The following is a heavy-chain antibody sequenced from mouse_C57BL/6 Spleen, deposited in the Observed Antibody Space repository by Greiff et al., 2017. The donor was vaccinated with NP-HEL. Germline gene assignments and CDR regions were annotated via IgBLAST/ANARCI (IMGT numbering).Heavy chain of an antibody. Sequence: VQLQQSGPELVKPGASVKISCKASGYSFTGYYMNWVKQSPEKSLEWIGEINPSTGGTTYNQKFKAKATLTVDKSSSTAYMQLKSLTSEDSAVYYCAREITTVVATEGYFDVWGTGTTVTVSS. CDR1: GYSFTGYY. V-gene: IGHV1-42*01. CDR2: INPSTGGT. CDR3: AREITTVVATEGYFDV. J-gene: IGHJ1*03. D-gene: IGHD1-1*01.